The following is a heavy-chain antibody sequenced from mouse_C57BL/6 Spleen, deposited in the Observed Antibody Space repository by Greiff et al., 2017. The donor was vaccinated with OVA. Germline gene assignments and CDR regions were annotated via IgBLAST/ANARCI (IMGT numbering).Heavy chain of an antibody. V-gene: IGHV1-50*01. CDR3: ARAGNYGWFAY. D-gene: IGHD2-1*01. Sequence: QVQLQQPGAELVKPGASVKLSCKASGYTFTSYWMQWVKQRPGQGLEWIGEIDPSDSYPTYNQKFKGQATLTIDTSYSTAYMQLSSLTSEDAAVYCCARAGNYGWFAYWGQGTLVTVSA. CDR2: IDPSDSYP. J-gene: IGHJ3*01. CDR1: GYTFTSYW.